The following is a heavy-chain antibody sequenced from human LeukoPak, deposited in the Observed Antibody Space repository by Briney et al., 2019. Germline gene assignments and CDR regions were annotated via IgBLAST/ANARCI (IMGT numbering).Heavy chain of an antibody. V-gene: IGHV3-11*06. Sequence: GGSLRLSCAASGFTFSDYYMSWIRQAPGKGMGWVSYISSSVSYTNYADSVEGRFTISRDNAKNSLYLQMNSLRAEDTAVYYCSRSASDKYRRSDYWGQGTLVTVSS. CDR2: ISSSVSYT. J-gene: IGHJ4*02. D-gene: IGHD6-6*01. CDR1: GFTFSDYY. CDR3: SRSASDKYRRSDY.